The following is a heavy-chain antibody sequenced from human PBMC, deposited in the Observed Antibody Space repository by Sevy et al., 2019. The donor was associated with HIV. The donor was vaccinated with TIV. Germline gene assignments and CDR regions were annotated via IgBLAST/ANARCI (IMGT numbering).Heavy chain of an antibody. Sequence: SETLSLTCGVSGGSISSSNWRHWVRQPPGKGLEWIGEIYHSGSTNYNPSLKSRVTISVDNSKNQFSLKLNSVTAADTAVYYGSRGFDTPRGFDPWGQGTLVTVSS. CDR2: IYHSGST. CDR1: GGSISSSNW. D-gene: IGHD3-10*01. CDR3: SRGFDTPRGFDP. V-gene: IGHV4-4*02. J-gene: IGHJ5*02.